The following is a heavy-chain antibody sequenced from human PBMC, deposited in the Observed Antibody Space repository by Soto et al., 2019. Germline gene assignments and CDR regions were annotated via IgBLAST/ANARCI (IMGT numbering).Heavy chain of an antibody. V-gene: IGHV3-30*18. D-gene: IGHD6-19*01. CDR2: ISYDGNNK. Sequence: QVQLVESGGGVVQPGRSLRLSCAASGFTFSSYGMHWVRQAPGKGLEWVAVISYDGNNKYYADSVKGRFTISRDKSKNTLYLQMNSLRAEDTAVYYCANDRSRIVVADPFDYWGQGTLVTVSS. J-gene: IGHJ4*02. CDR1: GFTFSSYG. CDR3: ANDRSRIVVADPFDY.